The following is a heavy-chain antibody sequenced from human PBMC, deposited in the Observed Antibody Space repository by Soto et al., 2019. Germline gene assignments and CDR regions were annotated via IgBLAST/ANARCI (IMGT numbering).Heavy chain of an antibody. D-gene: IGHD5-12*01. J-gene: IGHJ4*02. V-gene: IGHV4-34*01. CDR2: INHSGST. CDR3: ARPPDEVATIPTRDY. Sequence: SETLSLTCAVYGGSFSGYYWSWIRQPPGKGLEWIGEINHSGSTNYNPSLKSRVTISVDTSKNQFSLKLSSVTAADTAVYYCARPPDEVATIPTRDYWGQGTPVTVYS. CDR1: GGSFSGYY.